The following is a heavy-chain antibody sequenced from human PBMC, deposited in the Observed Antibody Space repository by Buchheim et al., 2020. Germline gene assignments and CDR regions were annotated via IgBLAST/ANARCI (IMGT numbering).Heavy chain of an antibody. V-gene: IGHV3-23*01. J-gene: IGHJ6*02. Sequence: EVQLLESGGGLVQPGGSLRLSCAASGFTFSSYAMSWVRQAPGKGLEWVSAISGSGGSTYYADSVKGRFTISRDNSKNTLFLQMNSLRAEDTAVYYCAKVPAARSPLYYYYGMDVWGQGTT. CDR2: ISGSGGST. CDR1: GFTFSSYA. CDR3: AKVPAARSPLYYYYGMDV. D-gene: IGHD6-6*01.